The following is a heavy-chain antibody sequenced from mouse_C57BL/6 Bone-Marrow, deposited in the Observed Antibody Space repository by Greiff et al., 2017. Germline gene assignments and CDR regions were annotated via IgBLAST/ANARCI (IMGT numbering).Heavy chain of an antibody. Sequence: QVQLQQPGAELVKPGASVKMSCKASGYTFTSYWITWVKQRPGQGLEWIGDIYPGSGSTNYNEKFKSKATLTVDTSSSTAYMQLSSLTSEDSAVYYCARGRFITTVVDWYFDVWGTGTTVTVSS. CDR1: GYTFTSYW. D-gene: IGHD1-1*01. V-gene: IGHV1-55*01. CDR3: ARGRFITTVVDWYFDV. CDR2: IYPGSGST. J-gene: IGHJ1*03.